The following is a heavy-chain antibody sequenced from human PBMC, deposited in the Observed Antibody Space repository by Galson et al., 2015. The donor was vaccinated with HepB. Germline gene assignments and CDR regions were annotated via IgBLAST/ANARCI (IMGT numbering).Heavy chain of an antibody. Sequence: SLRLSCAASGFTFDNYAMSWVRQAPGKGLEWVSAISGSGGSTYYADSVKGRFTISRDNSKNTLYLQMNSLRAEDTAVYYCARGYDSSGSGFDYWGQGTLVTVSS. CDR3: ARGYDSSGSGFDY. CDR2: ISGSGGST. D-gene: IGHD3-22*01. V-gene: IGHV3-23*01. CDR1: GFTFDNYA. J-gene: IGHJ4*02.